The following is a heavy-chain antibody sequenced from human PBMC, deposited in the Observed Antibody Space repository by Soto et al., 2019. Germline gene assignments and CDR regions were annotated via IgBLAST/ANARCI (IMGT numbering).Heavy chain of an antibody. J-gene: IGHJ4*02. CDR1: GGSISSYY. V-gene: IGHV4-59*08. Sequence: QVQLQESGPGLVKPSETLSLTCTLSGGSISSYYWSWIRQPPGKGLEWIGYIYYSGSTNYNPTLKSRVTISVDTSKTQFSLKLSSVTAADTAVYYCARRYGSSFDYWGQGTLVTVSS. CDR2: IYYSGST. CDR3: ARRYGSSFDY. D-gene: IGHD5-12*01.